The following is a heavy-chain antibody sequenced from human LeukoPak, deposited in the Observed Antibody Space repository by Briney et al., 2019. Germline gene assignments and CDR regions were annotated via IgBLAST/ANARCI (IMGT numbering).Heavy chain of an antibody. V-gene: IGHV3-74*01. J-gene: IGHJ4*02. Sequence: SGGSLRLSCAASGFTFSSNWMHSVRQAPGKGLVWVSRINEDGSTTNYADSVKGRSTIFRDNAKNTLYLQMNSLRAEDTAVYYCVRDLGGRSGHWGQGTLVTVSS. D-gene: IGHD1-26*01. CDR3: VRDLGGRSGH. CDR1: GFTFSSNW. CDR2: INEDGSTT.